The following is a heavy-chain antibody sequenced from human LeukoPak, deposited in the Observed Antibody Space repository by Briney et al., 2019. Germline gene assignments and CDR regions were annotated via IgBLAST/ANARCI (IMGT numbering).Heavy chain of an antibody. Sequence: PSQTLSLTCTVSGGSISSGDYYLSWIRQPPGKGLEWIGYIYYSGSTYYNPSLKSRVTISVDTSKNQFSLKLSSVTAADTAVYYCARVGSWYPGGYYFDYWGQGTLVTVSS. V-gene: IGHV4-30-4*01. CDR1: GGSISSGDYY. CDR2: IYYSGST. D-gene: IGHD6-13*01. J-gene: IGHJ4*02. CDR3: ARVGSWYPGGYYFDY.